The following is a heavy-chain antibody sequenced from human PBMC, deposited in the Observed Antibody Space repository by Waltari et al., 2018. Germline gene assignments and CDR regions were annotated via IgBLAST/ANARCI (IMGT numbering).Heavy chain of an antibody. J-gene: IGHJ4*02. CDR3: VSGGWGFYFDY. Sequence: EVQLVESGGGLVKPGGSLRLPCGASGFSFSSYSTNWVRQAPGKGLEWVSSISSSTTYIHYADSVKGRFTISRDNAKNSLYLQMNSLRVEDTAVYYCVSGGWGFYFDYWGQGTVVTVSS. CDR2: ISSSTTYI. CDR1: GFSFSSYS. V-gene: IGHV3-21*01. D-gene: IGHD7-27*01.